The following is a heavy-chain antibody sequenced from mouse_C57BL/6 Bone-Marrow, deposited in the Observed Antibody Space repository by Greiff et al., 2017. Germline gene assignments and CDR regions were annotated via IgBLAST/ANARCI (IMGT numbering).Heavy chain of an antibody. J-gene: IGHJ4*01. CDR3: AREGNYYGRYAMDY. CDR1: GYTFTSYW. Sequence: QVQLQQSGAELVKPGASVKLSCKASGYTFTSYWMHWVKQRPGQGLEWIGMIHPNSGSTNYNEKFKSKATLTVDKSSSTAYMQLSSLTSEDSAVYYCAREGNYYGRYAMDYWGQGTSVTVSS. V-gene: IGHV1-64*01. D-gene: IGHD1-1*01. CDR2: IHPNSGST.